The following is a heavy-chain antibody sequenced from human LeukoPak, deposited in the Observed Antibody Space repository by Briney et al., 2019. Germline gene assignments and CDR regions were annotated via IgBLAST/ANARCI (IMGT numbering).Heavy chain of an antibody. CDR1: GGSIRSSYYY. V-gene: IGHV4-39*01. CDR2: IYDSGST. J-gene: IGHJ3*02. Sequence: SETLSLTCTVSGGSIRSSYYYWGWIRQPPGKGLEWIGSIYDSGSTYYNPSLKSRVTISVDTSKNQFSLKLSSVTAADTAVYYCARVARTRMGRDAFDIWGQGTMVTVSS. CDR3: ARVARTRMGRDAFDI. D-gene: IGHD5-12*01.